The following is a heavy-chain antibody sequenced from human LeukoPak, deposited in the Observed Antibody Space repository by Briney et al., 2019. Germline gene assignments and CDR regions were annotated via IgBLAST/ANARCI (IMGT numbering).Heavy chain of an antibody. J-gene: IGHJ4*02. CDR2: INPNSGGT. CDR3: ARDSGERGSGSYLIAY. D-gene: IGHD3-10*01. V-gene: IGHV1-2*02. CDR1: GYTFTSYG. Sequence: ASVKVSCKASGYTFTSYGISWVRQAPGQGLEWMGWINPNSGGTNYAQKFQGRVTVTRDTSISTAYMELSRLRSDDTAVYYCARDSGERGSGSYLIAYWGQGTLVTVSS.